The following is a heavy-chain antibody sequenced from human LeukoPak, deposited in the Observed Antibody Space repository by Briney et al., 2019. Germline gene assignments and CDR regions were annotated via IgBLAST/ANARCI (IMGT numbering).Heavy chain of an antibody. CDR2: IKQDGSEK. D-gene: IGHD2/OR15-2a*01. J-gene: IGHJ3*02. V-gene: IGHV3-7*03. CDR3: ARWFVTKAFDI. Sequence: GGSLRLSCAASGFTFSTYWMNWVRQAPGKGLEWVANIKQDGSEKYYVDSVKGRFTISRDNAKNSLYLQVNSLRAEDTAVYYCARWFVTKAFDIWGQGTMVTVSS. CDR1: GFTFSTYW.